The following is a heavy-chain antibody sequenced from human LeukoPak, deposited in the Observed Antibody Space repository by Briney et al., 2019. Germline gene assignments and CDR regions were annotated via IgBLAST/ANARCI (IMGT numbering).Heavy chain of an antibody. CDR1: GGTFSSYA. CDR3: ASIVATGGPTDAFDI. J-gene: IGHJ3*02. V-gene: IGHV1-69*13. D-gene: IGHD5-12*01. Sequence: ASVKVSCKASGGTFSSYAISWVRQAPGQGLEWMGGIIPIFGTANYAQKFQGRVTITADESTSTAYMELSSLRSEDTAVYYCASIVATGGPTDAFDIWGQGTMVTVSS. CDR2: IIPIFGTA.